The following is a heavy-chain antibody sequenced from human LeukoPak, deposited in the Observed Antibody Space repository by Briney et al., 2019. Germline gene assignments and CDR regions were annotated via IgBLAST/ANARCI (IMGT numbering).Heavy chain of an antibody. D-gene: IGHD3-16*01. CDR1: GGSISSYY. V-gene: IGHV4-4*07. CDR3: FADRGGDQGDS. J-gene: IGHJ4*02. CDR2: IYASGST. Sequence: SETLSLTYTVSGGSISSYYWSWIRQPAGKGLEWIGRIYASGSTNYNPSLKSRVSISVDTSKNQFSLKLTSVTAADTAVYFCFADRGGDQGDSWGQGTLVTVSS.